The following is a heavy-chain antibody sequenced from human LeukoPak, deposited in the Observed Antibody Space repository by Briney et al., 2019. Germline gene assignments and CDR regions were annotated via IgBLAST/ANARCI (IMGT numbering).Heavy chain of an antibody. J-gene: IGHJ4*02. CDR3: TRQTERDAYNRY. Sequence: GGSLRLSCVASGFTFSSFWMSWVRQTPGKGLEWVANTRQDSSVQNYVDSVKGRFTISRDNAKNSVYLQLNSLRAEDTAVYYCTRQTERDAYNRYWGQGTLVTVSS. CDR1: GFTFSSFW. D-gene: IGHD5-24*01. V-gene: IGHV3-7*03. CDR2: TRQDSSVQ.